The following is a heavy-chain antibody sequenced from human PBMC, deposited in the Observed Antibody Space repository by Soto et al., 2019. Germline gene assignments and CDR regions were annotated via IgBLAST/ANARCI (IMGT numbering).Heavy chain of an antibody. D-gene: IGHD6-19*01. Sequence: PSETLSLTCAVYGGSFSGYYWSWIRQPPGKGLEWIGEINHSGSTNYNPSLKSRVTISVDTSKNQFSLKLSSVTAADTAVYYCARGSSGWLTPVYWGQGTLVTVSS. V-gene: IGHV4-34*01. CDR2: INHSGST. J-gene: IGHJ4*02. CDR3: ARGSSGWLTPVY. CDR1: GGSFSGYY.